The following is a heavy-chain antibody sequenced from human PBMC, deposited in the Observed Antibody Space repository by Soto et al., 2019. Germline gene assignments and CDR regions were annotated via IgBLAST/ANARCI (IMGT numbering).Heavy chain of an antibody. CDR1: GYSFSSYA. D-gene: IGHD5-18*01. CDR2: ISAHNGKT. CDR3: AGVDTAMVTASY. J-gene: IGHJ4*02. Sequence: QVQLVQSGAEVKKPGASVKVSCKASGYSFSSYAISWVRQAPGQGLEWMGWISAHNGKTNYPQKLQGRVTMTTDTSTSTAYVELRSLGSADTAVYFCAGVDTAMVTASYWGQGTLVTVSS. V-gene: IGHV1-18*01.